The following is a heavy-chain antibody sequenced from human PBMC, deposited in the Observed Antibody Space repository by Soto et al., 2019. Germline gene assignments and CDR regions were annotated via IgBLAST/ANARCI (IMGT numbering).Heavy chain of an antibody. CDR3: ARVSQDRVDTSFDY. CDR1: GYTFTSYG. Sequence: QVQLVQSGAEVKKPGASVKVSCKASGYTFTSYGISWVRQAPGQRLAWMGWISAYNGNTHYAQKLQGRVTMTTDTSTSTAYMELRSLRSDDTAVYYCARVSQDRVDTSFDYWGQGTLVTVSS. D-gene: IGHD5-12*01. V-gene: IGHV1-18*01. CDR2: ISAYNGNT. J-gene: IGHJ4*02.